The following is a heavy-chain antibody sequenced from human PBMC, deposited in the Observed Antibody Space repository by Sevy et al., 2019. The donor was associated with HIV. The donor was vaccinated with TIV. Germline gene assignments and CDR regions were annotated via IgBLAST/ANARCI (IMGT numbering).Heavy chain of an antibody. D-gene: IGHD2-2*01. J-gene: IGHJ6*02. CDR2: ISYDGSKK. V-gene: IGHV3-30-3*01. Sequence: GGSLRLSCAASEFTFSSYSMHWVRQAPGKGLEWVAVISYDGSKKYYAESVKGRFTISRDNSKNTLYLQMNSLRAEDTAVYYCARGSAIVLVPAAMRDGMDVWGQGTTVTVSS. CDR3: ARGSAIVLVPAAMRDGMDV. CDR1: EFTFSSYS.